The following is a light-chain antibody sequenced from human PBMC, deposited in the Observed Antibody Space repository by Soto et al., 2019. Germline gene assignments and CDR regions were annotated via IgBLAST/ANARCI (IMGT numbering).Light chain of an antibody. CDR3: QSYDSTLHVWV. J-gene: IGLJ3*02. CDR2: ENA. CDR1: SSNIGAGSD. V-gene: IGLV1-40*01. Sequence: QSALTQPPSVSGAPGQRVIISCTGSSSNIGAGSDVHWYQQFPGTTPKLLIHENANRPSGVPDRFSGFKSASSASLAITGLQAEDEADYYCQSYDSTLHVWVFGGGTKLTVL.